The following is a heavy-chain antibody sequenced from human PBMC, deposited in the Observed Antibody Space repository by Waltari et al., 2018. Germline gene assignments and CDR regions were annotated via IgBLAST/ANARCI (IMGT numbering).Heavy chain of an antibody. CDR1: GYSISSGYY. CDR3: ARSSGDYDSDAFDI. Sequence: QVQLQESGPGLVKPSETLSLTCAVSGYSISSGYYWGWIRQPPGKGLEWIGSIYHSGSTYDNPSLKSRVTISVDTSKNQFSLKLSSVTAADTAVYYCARSSGDYDSDAFDIWGQGTMVTVSS. J-gene: IGHJ3*02. V-gene: IGHV4-38-2*01. D-gene: IGHD4-17*01. CDR2: IYHSGST.